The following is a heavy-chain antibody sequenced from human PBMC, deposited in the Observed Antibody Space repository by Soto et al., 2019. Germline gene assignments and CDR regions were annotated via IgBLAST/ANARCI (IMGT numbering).Heavy chain of an antibody. CDR1: GYTFTSYG. J-gene: IGHJ4*02. CDR2: ISAHNGNT. V-gene: IGHV1-18*01. CDR3: ARWRYGDY. Sequence: QVHLVQSGAEVKKPGASVKVSCKASGYTFTSYGITWVRQAPGQGLEWMGWISAHNGNTDYAPKLQGRVIVPRDTSPSTAYMELGSLISDDTAVYSCARWRYGDYWGQGALVTVSS. D-gene: IGHD1-1*01.